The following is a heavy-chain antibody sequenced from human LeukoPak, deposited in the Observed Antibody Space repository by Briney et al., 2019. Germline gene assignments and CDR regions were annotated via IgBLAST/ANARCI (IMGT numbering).Heavy chain of an antibody. CDR1: GDSISSGTYD. V-gene: IGHV4-61*02. CDR2: IYTSGST. D-gene: IGHD6-19*01. CDR3: ARDRQWLLDY. Sequence: PSETLSLACTVSGDSISSGTYDWHWLRQPAGKGLEWIGRIYTSGSTNYNPSLRSRFTISVDTSDNQISLKLTSVPAADTAVYYCARDRQWLLDYWGQGTLVTVSS. J-gene: IGHJ4*02.